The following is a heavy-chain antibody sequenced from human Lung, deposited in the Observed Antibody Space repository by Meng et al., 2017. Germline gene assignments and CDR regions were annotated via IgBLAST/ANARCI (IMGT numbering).Heavy chain of an antibody. J-gene: IGHJ4*02. Sequence: QVQLVQSGAEVKKPGASVKVSCKASGYTFTDYYIPCVRQAPGQGLEWMGRINPNSGGTNYVQKFQGRVTMTRDTSISTAYMELTRLRSDDTAIYYCARENVGDGGYDFDFWGRGTLVTVSS. CDR3: ARENVGDGGYDFDF. V-gene: IGHV1-2*06. CDR2: INPNSGGT. CDR1: GYTFTDYY. D-gene: IGHD5-12*01.